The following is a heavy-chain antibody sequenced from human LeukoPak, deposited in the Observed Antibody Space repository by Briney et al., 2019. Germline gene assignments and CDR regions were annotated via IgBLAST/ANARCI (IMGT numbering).Heavy chain of an antibody. J-gene: IGHJ4*02. CDR2: VTYGEGDK. Sequence: GGSLRLSCAVSGFTISNNGMHWGRQAPGKGLEWVGVVTYGEGDKYYADSVKGRFTISRDNSKNTLYLQMNSLRVEDTALYYCAREESSGDYRTADYWGQGTLVTVSS. CDR1: GFTISNNG. CDR3: AREESSGDYRTADY. V-gene: IGHV3-30*03. D-gene: IGHD6-19*01.